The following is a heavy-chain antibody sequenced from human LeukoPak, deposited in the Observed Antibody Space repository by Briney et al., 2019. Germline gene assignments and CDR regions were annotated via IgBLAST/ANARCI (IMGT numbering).Heavy chain of an antibody. CDR3: ARAYDVYYDSSGYYYLDY. D-gene: IGHD3-22*01. J-gene: IGHJ4*02. CDR2: INPSGGST. V-gene: IGHV1-46*01. CDR1: GYTFTSYY. Sequence: GASVKLSCKASGYTFTSYYMHWVRQAPGQGLEWMGIINPSGGSTSYAQKFQGRVTMTSDTSTSTVYMALSSLRSEDTAVYYCARAYDVYYDSSGYYYLDYWGQGTLVTVSS.